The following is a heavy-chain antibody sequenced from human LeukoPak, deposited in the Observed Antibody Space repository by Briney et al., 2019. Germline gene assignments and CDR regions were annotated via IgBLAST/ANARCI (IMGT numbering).Heavy chain of an antibody. D-gene: IGHD3-10*01. CDR3: ARDSGEYYYGSADAFDI. Sequence: GGSLRLSCAASGVTFSSYSMNWVRQAPGKGLEWVSSISSSSSYIYYADSVKGRFTISRDNAKNSLYLQMNSLRAEDTAVYYCARDSGEYYYGSADAFDIWGQGTMVTVSS. CDR2: ISSSSSYI. CDR1: GVTFSSYS. J-gene: IGHJ3*02. V-gene: IGHV3-21*01.